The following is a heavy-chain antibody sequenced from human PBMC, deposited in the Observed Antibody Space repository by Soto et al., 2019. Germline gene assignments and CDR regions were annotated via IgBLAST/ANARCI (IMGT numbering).Heavy chain of an antibody. Sequence: GGSLRLSCATSGFTFSHYAMSWVRQAPGKGLEWVSGISGGGGSTYYADSVKGRFTISRDNSKNTLFLQMNSLRAEDSAVYYCANSQTRWSGDITSIYGMDNWGQGTTVTVSS. CDR2: ISGGGGST. CDR3: ANSQTRWSGDITSIYGMDN. J-gene: IGHJ6*02. D-gene: IGHD3-10*01. V-gene: IGHV3-23*01. CDR1: GFTFSHYA.